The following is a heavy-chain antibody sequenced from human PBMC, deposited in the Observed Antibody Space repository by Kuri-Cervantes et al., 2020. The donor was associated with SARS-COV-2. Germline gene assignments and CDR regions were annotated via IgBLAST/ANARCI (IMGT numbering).Heavy chain of an antibody. Sequence: GGSLRLSCAASGFTFSSYAMSWVRQAPGKGLEWVSAISGSGGSTYYADSVKGRFTISRDNSKNTLYLQMNSLRAEDTAVYYCAKDLYGVVVAATGFDYWGQGTLVT. J-gene: IGHJ4*02. V-gene: IGHV3-23*01. CDR1: GFTFSSYA. CDR2: ISGSGGST. CDR3: AKDLYGVVVAATGFDY. D-gene: IGHD2-15*01.